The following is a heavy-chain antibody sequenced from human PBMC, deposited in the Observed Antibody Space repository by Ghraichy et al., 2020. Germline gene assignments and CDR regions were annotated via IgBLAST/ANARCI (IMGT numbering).Heavy chain of an antibody. D-gene: IGHD4-17*01. V-gene: IGHV3-23*01. CDR1: EFTFGRYT. CDR2: ISRNGDKT. Sequence: GGSLRLSCEGSEFTFGRYTMSWVRQAPGKGLEWVSGISRNGDKTYYADSVKGRFTISRDKSKNTLFLQMTSLRADDMAVYYCAKGDLGYGDLDYWGQGTLVTVSS. CDR3: AKGDLGYGDLDY. J-gene: IGHJ4*02.